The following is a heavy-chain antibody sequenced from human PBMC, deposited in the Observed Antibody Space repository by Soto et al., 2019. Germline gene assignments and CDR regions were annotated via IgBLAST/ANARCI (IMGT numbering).Heavy chain of an antibody. Sequence: ASVQVSCKASGYTFTNYYIHWVRQAPGQGPEWMGIINPSGGSTSYAQSFPGRATMTRDPSTSTVYMDLTSLRSDGTAVYYCARGRPRTTGYSASWYRGCDYWGEGTLVTVCS. CDR1: GYTFTNYY. D-gene: IGHD6-13*01. CDR3: ARGRPRTTGYSASWYRGCDY. CDR2: INPSGGST. J-gene: IGHJ4*02. V-gene: IGHV1-46*01.